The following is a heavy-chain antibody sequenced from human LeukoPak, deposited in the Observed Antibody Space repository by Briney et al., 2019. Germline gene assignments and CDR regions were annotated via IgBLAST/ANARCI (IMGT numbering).Heavy chain of an antibody. V-gene: IGHV4-59*01. CDR2: SYHRGST. J-gene: IGHJ4*02. CDR1: GGSISNYY. Sequence: PSETLSLPCTVSGGSISNYYWSWIRQSPGKGPEWIGWSYHRGSTSYNPSLKSRVAISVDTSKNQFSLKLSSVTAADTAVYYCARDRELGYWGQGTLVIVSS. CDR3: ARDRELGY. D-gene: IGHD1-1*01.